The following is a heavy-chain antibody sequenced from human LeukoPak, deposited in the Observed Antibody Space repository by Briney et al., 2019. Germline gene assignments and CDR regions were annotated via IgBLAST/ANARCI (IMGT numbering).Heavy chain of an antibody. Sequence: GESLKISCKGSGYSFTTYWIGWVRQMPGKGLEWMGIIYPGDSDTRYSPSFQGQVTISADKSISTAYVQWSSLKASDTAIYYCARLGYNYGTHPFDFWGQGTLVTVSS. CDR1: GYSFTTYW. CDR2: IYPGDSDT. D-gene: IGHD5-18*01. CDR3: ARLGYNYGTHPFDF. J-gene: IGHJ4*02. V-gene: IGHV5-51*01.